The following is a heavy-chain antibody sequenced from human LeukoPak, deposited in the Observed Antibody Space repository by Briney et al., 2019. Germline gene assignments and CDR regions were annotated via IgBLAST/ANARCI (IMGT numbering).Heavy chain of an antibody. CDR1: GGSFSGYY. D-gene: IGHD2-2*01. Sequence: SETLSLTCAVYGGSFSGYYWSWIRQPPGKGLEWIGEINHSGSTNYNPSLKSRVTISVDTSKNQFSLKLSSVTDADTAVYYCARHHQGLYYFDYWGQGTLVTVSS. J-gene: IGHJ4*02. CDR3: ARHHQGLYYFDY. CDR2: INHSGST. V-gene: IGHV4-34*01.